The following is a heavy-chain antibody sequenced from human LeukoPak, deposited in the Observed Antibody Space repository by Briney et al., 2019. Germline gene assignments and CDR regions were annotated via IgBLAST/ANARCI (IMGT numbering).Heavy chain of an antibody. CDR2: INWNGGST. J-gene: IGHJ4*02. V-gene: IGHV3-20*04. Sequence: GGSLRLSCAASGFSFDDYGMSWVRQVPGKGLEWVSAINWNGGSTGYADSVKGRFTISRDDAKNSLYLQMNSLRAEDTALYYCAKDSTYGWSSFDYWGQGTLVTVSS. CDR1: GFSFDDYG. CDR3: AKDSTYGWSSFDY. D-gene: IGHD3-10*01.